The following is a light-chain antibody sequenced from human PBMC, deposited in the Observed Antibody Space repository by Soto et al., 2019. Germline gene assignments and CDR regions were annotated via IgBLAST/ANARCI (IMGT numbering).Light chain of an antibody. V-gene: IGLV2-14*03. J-gene: IGLJ1*01. CDR1: SSGVGYYNY. Sequence: QSALTQPASVSGSPGQSITISCTGTSSGVGYYNYVSWYQQHPGKAPKLMIYDVRNRPSGVSNRFSGSKSGNTASLTISGLQAEDEADYYCSSYTSSSTYVFGTGTKVTVL. CDR2: DVR. CDR3: SSYTSSSTYV.